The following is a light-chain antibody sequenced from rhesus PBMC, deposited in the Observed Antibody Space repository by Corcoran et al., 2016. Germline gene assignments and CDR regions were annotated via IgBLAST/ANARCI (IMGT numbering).Light chain of an antibody. J-gene: IGKJ4*01. V-gene: IGKV1-22*01. CDR3: QQYIRGPLT. Sequence: DIQMTQSPSSLSASIGDTVTISCRASQRINSWLAWYQQKPGKAPKLLIYRASNLESGVTSRFTGSGSGTDFTLTISNLQSEDFATYFCQQYIRGPLTFGGGTKVDLK. CDR1: QRINSW. CDR2: RAS.